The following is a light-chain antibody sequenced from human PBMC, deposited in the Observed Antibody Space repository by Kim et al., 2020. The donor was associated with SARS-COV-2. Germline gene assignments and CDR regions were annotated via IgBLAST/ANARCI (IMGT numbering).Light chain of an antibody. CDR3: QQYYSTPLT. CDR2: WAS. CDR1: QTVLYSSNNKNY. J-gene: IGKJ3*01. Sequence: ATITCKSRQTVLYSSNNKNYLAWYQQKPGQPPKLLIYWASTRESGVPDRFSGSGSGTDFTLTISSLQAEDVAVYYCQQYYSTPLTFGPGTKVDIK. V-gene: IGKV4-1*01.